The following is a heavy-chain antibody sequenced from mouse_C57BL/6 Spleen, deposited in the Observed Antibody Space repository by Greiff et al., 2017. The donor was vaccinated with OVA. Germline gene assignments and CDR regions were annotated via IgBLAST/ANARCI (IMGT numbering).Heavy chain of an antibody. J-gene: IGHJ4*01. D-gene: IGHD2-5*01. Sequence: EVQLQQSGPELVKPGASVKIPCKASGYTFTDYNMDWVKQSHGKSLEWIGDINPNNGGTIYNQKFKGKATLTVDKSSSTAYMELRSLTSEDTAVYYCARRRGSYYSNYVYAMDYWGQGTSVTVSS. CDR1: GYTFTDYN. V-gene: IGHV1-18*01. CDR2: INPNNGGT. CDR3: ARRRGSYYSNYVYAMDY.